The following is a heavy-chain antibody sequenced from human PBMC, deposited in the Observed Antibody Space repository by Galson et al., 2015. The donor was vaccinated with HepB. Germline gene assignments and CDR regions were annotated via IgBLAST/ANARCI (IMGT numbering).Heavy chain of an antibody. CDR1: GYTFSSYG. D-gene: IGHD3-22*01. CDR2: ISGYSGDT. J-gene: IGHJ4*02. CDR3: ATDSSGYYYFDY. Sequence: SVKVSCKASGYTFSSYGISWVRQAPGQGPEWMGWISGYSGDTNYAQNFQGRVTMTTDTSTSTAYMELRSLRSDDTAVYYGATDSSGYYYFDYWGQGTLVIVSS. V-gene: IGHV1-18*01.